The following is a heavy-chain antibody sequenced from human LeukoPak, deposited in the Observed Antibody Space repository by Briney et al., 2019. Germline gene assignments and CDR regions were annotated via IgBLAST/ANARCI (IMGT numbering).Heavy chain of an antibody. Sequence: GGSLRLSCAASGLSISNDWMSWVRQAPGKGLEWVARVKSKSAGETTDYAAPVKGRFTISRDDSKDTLYLQMNSLKTEDTAVYYCTLIQGWGSGSYYRDFWGQGTLVTVSS. D-gene: IGHD3-10*01. V-gene: IGHV3-15*01. CDR1: GLSISNDW. CDR3: TLIQGWGSGSYYRDF. J-gene: IGHJ4*02. CDR2: VKSKSAGETT.